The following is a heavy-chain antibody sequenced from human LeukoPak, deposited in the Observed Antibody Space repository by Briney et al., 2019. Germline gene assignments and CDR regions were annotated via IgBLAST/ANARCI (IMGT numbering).Heavy chain of an antibody. J-gene: IGHJ2*01. CDR1: GASINSGNSY. Sequence: SETLSLTCTVSGASINSGNSYWSWIRQPAGKGLEWIGRIYTSGSTNYNPSLKSRVTMSVDTSKNQFSLKLSSVTAADTAVYYCARDSSGYYYEQYWYFDLWGRGTLVTVSS. V-gene: IGHV4-61*02. D-gene: IGHD3-22*01. CDR2: IYTSGST. CDR3: ARDSSGYYYEQYWYFDL.